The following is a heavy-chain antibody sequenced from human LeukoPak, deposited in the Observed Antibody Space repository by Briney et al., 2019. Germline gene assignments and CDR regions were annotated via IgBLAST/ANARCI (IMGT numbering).Heavy chain of an antibody. CDR2: ISYDGSNK. J-gene: IGHJ4*02. Sequence: GGSLRLSCAASGFTFSSYGMHWVRQAPGKGLEWVAVISYDGSNKYYADSVKGRFTISRDNSKNTLYLQMNSLRAEDTAVYYCAKDQYSSSWCLGYWGQGTLVTVSS. CDR1: GFTFSSYG. V-gene: IGHV3-30*18. CDR3: AKDQYSSSWCLGY. D-gene: IGHD6-13*01.